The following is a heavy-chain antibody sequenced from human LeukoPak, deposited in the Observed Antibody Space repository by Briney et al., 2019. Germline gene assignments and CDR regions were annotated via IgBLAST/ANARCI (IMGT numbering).Heavy chain of an antibody. CDR2: ISAYNGNT. CDR1: GYTFTSYG. Sequence: ASVKVSCKASGYTFTSYGISWVRQAPGQGLEWMGWISAYNGNTNYAQKLQGRVTMTTDTSTRTAYMELRSLRSDDTAVYYCARGPKRAVVPAARLFDYRGQGTLVTVSS. V-gene: IGHV1-18*01. D-gene: IGHD2-2*01. CDR3: ARGPKRAVVPAARLFDY. J-gene: IGHJ4*02.